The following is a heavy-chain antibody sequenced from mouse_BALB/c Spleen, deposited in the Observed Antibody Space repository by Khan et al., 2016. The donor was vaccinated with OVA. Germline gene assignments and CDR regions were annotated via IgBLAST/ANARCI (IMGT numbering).Heavy chain of an antibody. CDR1: GYTFTNYG. CDR3: ARPPYFSYTLDD. CDR2: INTYTGEP. D-gene: IGHD2-10*01. J-gene: IGHJ4*01. Sequence: QIQLVQSGPELKKPGETVKISCKASGYTFTNYGMNWVKQSPGKALKWMGWINTYTGEPTSADDFKGRFAFSLETSATTAYLQINTLKNENTATYFCARPPYFSYTLDDWGQGTSVTVSS. V-gene: IGHV9-3-1*01.